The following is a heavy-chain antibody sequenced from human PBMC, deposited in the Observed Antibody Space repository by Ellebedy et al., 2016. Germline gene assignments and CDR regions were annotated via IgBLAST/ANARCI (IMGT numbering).Heavy chain of an antibody. CDR1: GFTFSTYA. J-gene: IGHJ4*02. CDR2: MTYDGSNK. CDR3: VGGSYFQG. D-gene: IGHD1-26*01. V-gene: IGHV3-30*04. Sequence: GESLKISCAASGFTFSTYAMQWVRQAPGKGLEWVAVMTYDGSNKYHIDSVRGRFTISRDNSKNTLYLQMNSLRAEDTAVYYCVGGSYFQGWGQGTPVTVSS.